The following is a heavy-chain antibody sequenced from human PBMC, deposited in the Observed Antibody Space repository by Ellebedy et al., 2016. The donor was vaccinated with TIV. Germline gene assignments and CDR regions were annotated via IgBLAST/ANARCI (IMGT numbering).Heavy chain of an antibody. CDR1: GFTFSSYG. CDR3: ARDCIAVAGRYGMDV. J-gene: IGHJ6*02. V-gene: IGHV3-33*01. D-gene: IGHD6-19*01. CDR2: IWYDGSNK. Sequence: GGSLRLXXAASGFTFSSYGMHWVRQAPGKGLEWVAVIWYDGSNKYYADSVKGRFTISRDNSKNTLYLQMNSLRDEDTAVYYRARDCIAVAGRYGMDVWGQGTTVTVSS.